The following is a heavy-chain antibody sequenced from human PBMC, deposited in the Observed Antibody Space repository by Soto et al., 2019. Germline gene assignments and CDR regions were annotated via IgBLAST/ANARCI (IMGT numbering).Heavy chain of an antibody. V-gene: IGHV1-18*01. CDR2: ISAYNGNT. CDR1: GYTFTSYG. CDR3: ARDTYDFWSGSPQLDY. Sequence: GASVKVSCKASGYTFTSYGISWVRQAPGQGLEWMGWISAYNGNTNYAQKLQGRVTMTTDTSTSTAYMELRSLRSDDTAVYYCARDTYDFWSGSPQLDYWGQGTLVTVSS. J-gene: IGHJ4*02. D-gene: IGHD3-3*01.